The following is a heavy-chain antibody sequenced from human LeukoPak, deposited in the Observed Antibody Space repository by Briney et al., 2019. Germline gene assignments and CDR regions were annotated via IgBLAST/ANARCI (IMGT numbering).Heavy chain of an antibody. CDR3: AKDDSYGSGPYGMDV. J-gene: IGHJ6*02. Sequence: GGSLRLSCAASGFTFSSYGMHWVRQAPGKGLEWVAFMRYDGSNKYYADSVKGRFTISRDNSKNTLYLQMNSLRAEDTAVYYCAKDDSYGSGPYGMDVWGQGTTVTVSS. V-gene: IGHV3-30*02. D-gene: IGHD3-10*01. CDR1: GFTFSSYG. CDR2: MRYDGSNK.